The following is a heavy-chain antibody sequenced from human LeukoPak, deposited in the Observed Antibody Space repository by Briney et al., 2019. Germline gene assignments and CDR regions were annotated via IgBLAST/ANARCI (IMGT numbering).Heavy chain of an antibody. J-gene: IGHJ3*02. CDR2: INAGNGNT. CDR1: GYTFTSYA. CDR3: ARARIGGATRDAFDI. D-gene: IGHD1-26*01. Sequence: ASVKVSCKASGYTFTSYAMHWVRQAPGQRLEWMGWINAGNGNTKYSQKFQGRVTITRDTSASTAYMELSSLRSEDTAVYYCARARIGGATRDAFDIWGQGTMVTVSS. V-gene: IGHV1-3*01.